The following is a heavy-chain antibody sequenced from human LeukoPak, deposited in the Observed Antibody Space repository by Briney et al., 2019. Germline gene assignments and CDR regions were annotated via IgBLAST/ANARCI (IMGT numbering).Heavy chain of an antibody. Sequence: GGSLRLSCAASGFTFSEYSMSWVRQAPGKGLEWVSNIRSNGRDTYYTDSVKGRFTISRDNSKNTLYLEMNSLRAEDTAVHYCAKGGYTTSFDPWGQGTLVTVSS. V-gene: IGHV3-23*01. D-gene: IGHD2-15*01. J-gene: IGHJ5*02. CDR1: GFTFSEYS. CDR3: AKGGYTTSFDP. CDR2: IRSNGRDT.